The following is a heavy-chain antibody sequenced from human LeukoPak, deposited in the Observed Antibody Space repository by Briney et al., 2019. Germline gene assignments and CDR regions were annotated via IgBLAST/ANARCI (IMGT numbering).Heavy chain of an antibody. D-gene: IGHD3-22*01. V-gene: IGHV4-59*08. CDR1: GGSISSYY. J-gene: IGHJ4*02. Sequence: KPSETLSLTCTVSGGSISSYYWSWIRQPPGKGLEWIGYIYYSGSTNYNTSLKSRVTISVDTSKNQFSLKLSSVTAANTAVYYCARQGQYYYDSSGYYYFDYWGQGTLVTVSS. CDR2: IYYSGST. CDR3: ARQGQYYYDSSGYYYFDY.